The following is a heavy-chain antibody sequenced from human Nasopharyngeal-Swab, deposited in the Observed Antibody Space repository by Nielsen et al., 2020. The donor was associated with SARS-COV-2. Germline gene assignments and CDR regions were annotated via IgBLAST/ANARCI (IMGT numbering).Heavy chain of an antibody. J-gene: IGHJ4*02. CDR3: VRVGPYCGDDCYSRFFDY. V-gene: IGHV3-72*01. CDR1: GFTFSSRP. CDR2: IRNKDKRYTT. D-gene: IGHD2-21*02. Sequence: GESLKISCATSGFTFSSRPMFWVRQAPGKGLEWVGRIRNKDKRYTTEYAASVKGRFTISRDDSKNSLYLQMNSLKTEDAAVYYCVRVGPYCGDDCYSRFFDYWGQGTLVTVSS.